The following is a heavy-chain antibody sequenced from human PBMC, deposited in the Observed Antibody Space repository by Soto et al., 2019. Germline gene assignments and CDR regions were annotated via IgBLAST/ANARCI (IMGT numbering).Heavy chain of an antibody. J-gene: IGHJ4*02. Sequence: QVQLVESGGGVVQPGRSLRLSCAASGFTFTDSGLHWVRQAPDKGLEWVAVLLYNGYTQYYADSVKGRFTISGDNSKNTLYLQMDSLQPEDTDVYYCAGAPNLSSWHYYFDFWGLGTLVAVSS. D-gene: IGHD6-13*01. V-gene: IGHV3-30*04. CDR1: GFTFTDSG. CDR3: AGAPNLSSWHYYFDF. CDR2: LLYNGYTQ.